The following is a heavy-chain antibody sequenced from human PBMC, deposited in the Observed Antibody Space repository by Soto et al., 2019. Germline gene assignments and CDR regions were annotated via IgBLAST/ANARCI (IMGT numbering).Heavy chain of an antibody. CDR1: GGSISSYY. Sequence: PSETLSLPCTVSGGSISSYYWSWIRQPAGKGLEWIGRIYTSGSTNYNPSLNSRVTMSVDTSKNQFSLKLSSVTAADTAVYYCARDDSEDREGIADYYYYGMDVWGQGTTVTVSS. CDR2: IYTSGST. V-gene: IGHV4-4*07. J-gene: IGHJ6*02. CDR3: ARDDSEDREGIADYYYYGMDV. D-gene: IGHD6-13*01.